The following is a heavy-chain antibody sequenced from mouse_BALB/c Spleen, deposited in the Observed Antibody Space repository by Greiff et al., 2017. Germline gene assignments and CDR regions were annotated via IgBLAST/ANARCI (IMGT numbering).Heavy chain of an antibody. CDR2: ISYSGST. J-gene: IGHJ1*01. V-gene: IGHV3-8*02. D-gene: IGHD1-1*01. CDR3: ARWGDYGYWYFDV. CDR1: GDSITSGY. Sequence: VQLQQSGPSLVKPSQTLSLTCSVTGDSITSGYWNWIRKFPGNKLEYMGYISYSGSTYYNPSLKSRISITRDTSKNQYYLQLNSVTTEDTATYYCARWGDYGYWYFDVWGAGTTVTVSS.